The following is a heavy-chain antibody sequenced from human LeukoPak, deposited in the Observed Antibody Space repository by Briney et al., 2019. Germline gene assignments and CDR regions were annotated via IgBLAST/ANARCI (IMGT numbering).Heavy chain of an antibody. CDR3: ARVPTFDY. V-gene: IGHV4-34*01. CDR2: INHSGST. CDR1: GGSISSYY. Sequence: PSETLSLTCTVSGGSISSYYWSWIRQPPGKGLEWIGEINHSGSTNYNPSLKSRVTISVDTSKNQFSLKLSSVTAADTAVYYCARVPTFDYWGQGTLVTVSS. J-gene: IGHJ4*02.